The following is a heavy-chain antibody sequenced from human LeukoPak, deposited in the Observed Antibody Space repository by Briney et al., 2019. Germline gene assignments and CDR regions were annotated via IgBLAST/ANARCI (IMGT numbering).Heavy chain of an antibody. Sequence: PSETLSLTCAVSGVAISSYYWSWIRQSPGKGLERIGHFYDSGTTQYNPSLKSRVTISVDTSKNQFSLKLNSVTAADTAVYYCARAYFNGYGIDGFEYWGQGVLVTVSS. J-gene: IGHJ4*02. CDR3: ARAYFNGYGIDGFEY. CDR1: GVAISSYY. V-gene: IGHV4-59*01. CDR2: FYDSGTT. D-gene: IGHD5-18*01.